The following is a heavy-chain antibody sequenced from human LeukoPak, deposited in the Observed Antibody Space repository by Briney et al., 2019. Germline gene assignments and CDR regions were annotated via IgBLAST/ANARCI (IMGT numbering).Heavy chain of an antibody. J-gene: IGHJ4*02. CDR2: IRYDGSNK. CDR3: ARRSYGDLRSSNFFDY. CDR1: GFTFSTFG. Sequence: GGSLRLSCAASGFAASGFTFSTFGMHWVRQAPGKGLEWVAFIRYDGSNKYYADSVKGRFTISRDDSKNTLYLQMNSLRAEDTAAYYCARRSYGDLRSSNFFDYWGQGT. D-gene: IGHD3-3*02. V-gene: IGHV3-30*02.